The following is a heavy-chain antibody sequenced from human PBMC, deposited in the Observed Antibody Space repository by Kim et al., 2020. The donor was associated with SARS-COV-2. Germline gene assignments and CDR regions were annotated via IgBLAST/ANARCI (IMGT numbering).Heavy chain of an antibody. D-gene: IGHD5-18*01. Sequence: GGSLRLSCAASGFTFSSYGMHWVRQAPGKGLEWVAVIWYDGSNKYYADSVKGRFTISRDNSKNTLYLQMNSLRAEDTAVYYCAKDGGRGYSYGSFGWVSGYYGMDVWGQGTTVTVSS. CDR3: AKDGGRGYSYGSFGWVSGYYGMDV. V-gene: IGHV3-33*06. J-gene: IGHJ6*02. CDR1: GFTFSSYG. CDR2: IWYDGSNK.